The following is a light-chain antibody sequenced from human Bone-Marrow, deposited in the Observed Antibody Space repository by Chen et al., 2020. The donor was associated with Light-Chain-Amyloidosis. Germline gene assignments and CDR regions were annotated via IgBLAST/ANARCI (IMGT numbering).Light chain of an antibody. CDR3: CAYTGSSTWV. CDR1: NSDVGNYNL. V-gene: IGLV2-23*01. J-gene: IGLJ3*02. Sequence: QSALTQPASVSGAPGQSITISCTASNSDVGNYNLVSWYQHHPGKAPKLIIYGDFKRPSGVSNRFSGSKSGNTASLTISGLQNEGEAHYHCCAYTGSSTWVFGGGTKLTVL. CDR2: GDF.